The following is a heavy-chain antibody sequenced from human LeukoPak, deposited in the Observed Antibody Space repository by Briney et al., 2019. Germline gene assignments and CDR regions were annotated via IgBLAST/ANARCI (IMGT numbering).Heavy chain of an antibody. V-gene: IGHV4-30-4*01. CDR2: IYYSGST. CDR1: GGSISSGDYY. Sequence: SETLSLTCTVSGGSISSGDYYWSWIRQPPGKGLEWIGYIYYSGSTYYNLSLKSRVTISVVTSKNQFSLKLSSVTAADTAVYYCARDGGVTYYYYGMDVWGQGTTVTVSS. CDR3: ARDGGVTYYYYGMDV. J-gene: IGHJ6*02. D-gene: IGHD3-16*01.